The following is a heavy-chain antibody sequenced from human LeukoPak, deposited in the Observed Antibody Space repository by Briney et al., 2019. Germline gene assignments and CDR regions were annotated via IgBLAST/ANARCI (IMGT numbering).Heavy chain of an antibody. CDR3: ASLHYYGSGKENDAFDI. CDR2: TYPSGST. Sequence: SETLSLTCAVSGGSISSSNWWSWVRQPPGKGLEWIGETYPSGSTNYNPSLKSRVTISVDKSKNLLSLKLSSVTAADTAVYYCASLHYYGSGKENDAFDIWGQGTMVTVSS. J-gene: IGHJ3*02. D-gene: IGHD3-10*01. CDR1: GGSISSSNW. V-gene: IGHV4-4*02.